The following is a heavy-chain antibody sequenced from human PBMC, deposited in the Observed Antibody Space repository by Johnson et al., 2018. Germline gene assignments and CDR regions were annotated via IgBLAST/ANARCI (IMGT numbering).Heavy chain of an antibody. CDR2: IIPIFGTA. D-gene: IGHD3-3*01. V-gene: IGHV1-69*12. Sequence: QVQLVQSGAEVKKPGSSVKVSCKASGGTFSSYAISWVRQAPGQGLEWMGGIIPIFGTANYAQKFQGRVTITADESTSTAYMELSSLRAEDRAVYYCGGGEAAIFGVVMISTNWFDPWGQGTLVTVSS. J-gene: IGHJ5*02. CDR3: GGGEAAIFGVVMISTNWFDP. CDR1: GGTFSSYA.